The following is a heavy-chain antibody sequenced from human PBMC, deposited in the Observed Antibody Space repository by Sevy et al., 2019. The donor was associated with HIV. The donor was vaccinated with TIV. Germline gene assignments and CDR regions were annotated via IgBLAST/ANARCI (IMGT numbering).Heavy chain of an antibody. CDR2: ISYDGSNK. V-gene: IGHV3-30*18. CDR3: AKGGYSSGWSHFDY. D-gene: IGHD6-19*01. J-gene: IGHJ4*02. CDR1: GFTFSSYG. Sequence: GGSQRLSCAASGFTFSSYGMHWVRQAPGKGLEWVAVISYDGSNKYYADSVKGRFTISRDNSKNTLYLQMNSLRAEDTAVYYCAKGGYSSGWSHFDYWGQGTLVTVSS.